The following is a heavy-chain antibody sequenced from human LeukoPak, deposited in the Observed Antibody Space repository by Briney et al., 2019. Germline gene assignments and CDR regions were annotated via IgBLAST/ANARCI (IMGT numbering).Heavy chain of an antibody. Sequence: GGSLRLSCAASGFTFSNAWMSWVRQAPGKGLEWLGRIKSKTDGGTTDYAAPVKGRFTISRDDSKNTLYLQMNSLKTEDTAVYYCTTEDYDSSAGAFDIWGQGTMVTVSS. CDR3: TTEDYDSSAGAFDI. CDR2: IKSKTDGGTT. CDR1: GFTFSNAW. D-gene: IGHD3-22*01. J-gene: IGHJ3*02. V-gene: IGHV3-15*01.